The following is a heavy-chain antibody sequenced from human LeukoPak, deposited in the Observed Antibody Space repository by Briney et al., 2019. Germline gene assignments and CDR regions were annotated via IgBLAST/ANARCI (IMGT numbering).Heavy chain of an antibody. CDR2: INHSGST. Sequence: PSETLSLTCAVYSESFNGYYWSWIRQPPGKGLEWIGEINHSGSTNYNPSLKSRVTMSVDTSKNQFSLKLGSVTAADPAVYYCARMTSGAFDMWGQGTMVTVSS. J-gene: IGHJ3*02. CDR1: SESFNGYY. CDR3: ARMTSGAFDM. V-gene: IGHV4-34*01.